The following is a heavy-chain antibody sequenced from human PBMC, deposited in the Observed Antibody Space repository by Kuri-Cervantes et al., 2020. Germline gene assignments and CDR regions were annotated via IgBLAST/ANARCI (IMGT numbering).Heavy chain of an antibody. Sequence: SSAATGILFSNAWMSWVRQAPGKGLEWVGRINFKTDGGTTDYSSPVKGRYTNSRDDSKHTMYLQMNSLKTEDTAVYYCVRTTTGVTWGPYYYYMDVWGKGTTVTVSS. CDR2: INFKTDGGTT. D-gene: IGHD4-23*01. V-gene: IGHV3-15*01. J-gene: IGHJ6*03. CDR3: VRTTTGVTWGPYYYYMDV. CDR1: GILFSNAW.